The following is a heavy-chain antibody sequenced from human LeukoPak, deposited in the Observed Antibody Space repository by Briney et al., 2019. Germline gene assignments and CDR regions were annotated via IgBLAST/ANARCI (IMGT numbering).Heavy chain of an antibody. CDR1: GFTFSSYW. V-gene: IGHV3-7*01. CDR2: IKQDGSEK. Sequence: GGSLRLSCAASGFTFSSYWMSWVRQAPGQGLEWVANIKQDGSEKYYVDSVKGRFTISRDNAKNSLYLQMNCLKAEDTAVYYCARIQRYCSGGSCYSDYGMDVWGQGTTVTVSS. CDR3: ARIQRYCSGGSCYSDYGMDV. D-gene: IGHD2-15*01. J-gene: IGHJ6*02.